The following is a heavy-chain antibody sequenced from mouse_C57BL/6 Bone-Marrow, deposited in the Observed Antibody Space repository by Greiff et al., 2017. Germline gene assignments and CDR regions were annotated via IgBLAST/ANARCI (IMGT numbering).Heavy chain of an antibody. D-gene: IGHD3-1*01. J-gene: IGHJ4*01. V-gene: IGHV1-81*01. CDR3: ARQLFYAMDY. Sequence: VQVVESGAELARPGASVKLSCKASGYTFTSYGISWVKQRTGQGLEWIGEIYPRSGNTYYNEKFKGKATLTADKSSRIAYMKLRSLTSEDSAVYFCARQLFYAMDYWGQGASVTVSS. CDR1: GYTFTSYG. CDR2: IYPRSGNT.